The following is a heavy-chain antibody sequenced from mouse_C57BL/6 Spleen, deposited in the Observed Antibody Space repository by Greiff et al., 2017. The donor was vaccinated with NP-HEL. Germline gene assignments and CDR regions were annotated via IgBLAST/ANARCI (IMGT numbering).Heavy chain of an antibody. Sequence: VHLVESGAELVKPGASVKLSCKASGYTFTEYTIHWVKQRSGQGLEWIGWFYPGSGSIKYNEKFKDKATLTADKSSSTVYMELSRLTSEDSAVYFCARHEEGFYYGSSYRGWFAYWGQGTLVTVSA. CDR2: FYPGSGSI. D-gene: IGHD1-1*01. CDR1: GYTFTEYT. J-gene: IGHJ3*01. CDR3: ARHEEGFYYGSSYRGWFAY. V-gene: IGHV1-62-2*01.